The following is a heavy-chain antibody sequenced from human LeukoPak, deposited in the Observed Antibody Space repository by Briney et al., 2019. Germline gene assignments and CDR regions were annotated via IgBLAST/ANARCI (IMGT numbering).Heavy chain of an antibody. CDR2: INPSGGST. Sequence: ASVKVSCKASGYTFTSYYMHWVRQAPGQGLEWMGIINPSGGSTSYAQKFQGRVTMTSDMSTSTVYMELSSLRSEDTAVYYCAREVGATTRWFDPWGQGTLVTVSS. D-gene: IGHD1-26*01. CDR1: GYTFTSYY. V-gene: IGHV1-46*01. CDR3: AREVGATTRWFDP. J-gene: IGHJ5*02.